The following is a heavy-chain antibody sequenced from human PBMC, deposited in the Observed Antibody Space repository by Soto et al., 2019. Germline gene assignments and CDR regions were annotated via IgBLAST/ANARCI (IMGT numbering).Heavy chain of an antibody. CDR3: AKGWGYNSGWYTF. CDR2: ISGSGGDT. J-gene: IGHJ4*02. V-gene: IGHV3-23*01. D-gene: IGHD6-19*01. CDR1: GFTFSSYA. Sequence: EVQLLESGGGLVQPGGSLRLSCAASGFTFSSYAMSWVRQAPGKGLEWVSIISGSGGDTYYADSVKGRFSISRDNSKNTLYLKMNSLRAEDTAVYYCAKGWGYNSGWYTFWGQGTLVTVSS.